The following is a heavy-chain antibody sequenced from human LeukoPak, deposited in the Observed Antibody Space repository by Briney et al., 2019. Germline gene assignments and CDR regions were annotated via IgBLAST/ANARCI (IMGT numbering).Heavy chain of an antibody. CDR3: ARAHNYDSLTGYYIDP. D-gene: IGHD3-9*01. CDR2: IYHSGST. Sequence: PSETLSLTCTVSGGSIRSHENYWSWIRQHPGKGLEWIGYIYHSGSTYYNPSLKSRVTISVGTSRSQFSLKLSSVTAADTAVYYCARAHNYDSLTGYYIDPWGQGTLVTVSS. CDR1: GGSIRSHENY. J-gene: IGHJ5*02. V-gene: IGHV4-31*03.